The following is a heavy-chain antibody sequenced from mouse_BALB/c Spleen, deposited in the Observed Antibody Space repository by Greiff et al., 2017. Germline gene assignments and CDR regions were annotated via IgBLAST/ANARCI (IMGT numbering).Heavy chain of an antibody. CDR3: ARRIITTVVAPYAMDY. Sequence: VQLQQSGPELVKPGASVKVSCKASGYAFTSYNMYWVKQSHGKSLEWIGYIDPDNGGTSYNQKFKGKATLTVDKSSSTAYMHLNSLTSEDSAVYYCARRIITTVVAPYAMDYWGQGTSVTVSS. D-gene: IGHD1-1*01. V-gene: IGHV1S135*01. CDR1: GYAFTSYN. J-gene: IGHJ4*01. CDR2: IDPDNGGT.